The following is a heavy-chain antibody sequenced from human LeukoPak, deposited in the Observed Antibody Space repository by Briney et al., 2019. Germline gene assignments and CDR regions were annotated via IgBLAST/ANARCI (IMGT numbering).Heavy chain of an antibody. CDR3: ARMRRGYDSSGYSYQFDY. Sequence: SGPALVKPTQTLTLTCTFSGFSLSTSGMCVSWIRQPPGKVLPWLARIDWDDDKYYSTSLKTRLTISKDTSKNQVVLTLTNMDPVDTATYYCARMRRGYDSSGYSYQFDYWGQGTLVTVSS. CDR2: IDWDDDK. V-gene: IGHV2-70*11. CDR1: GFSLSTSGMC. J-gene: IGHJ4*02. D-gene: IGHD3-22*01.